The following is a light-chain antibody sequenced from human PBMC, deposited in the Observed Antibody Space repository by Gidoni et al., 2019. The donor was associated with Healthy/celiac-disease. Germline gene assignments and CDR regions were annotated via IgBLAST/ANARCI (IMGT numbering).Light chain of an antibody. CDR3: QQYGSSPLT. Sequence: VLTQSPGTLSLSPGERATLSCRASQSVSSSYLAWYKQKPVQAPRLLIYGASSRTTGIPDRFSGSGSGTDFTLTISRLEPEDFAVYYCQQYGSSPLTFGGGTKVEIK. V-gene: IGKV3-20*01. CDR2: GAS. J-gene: IGKJ4*01. CDR1: QSVSSSY.